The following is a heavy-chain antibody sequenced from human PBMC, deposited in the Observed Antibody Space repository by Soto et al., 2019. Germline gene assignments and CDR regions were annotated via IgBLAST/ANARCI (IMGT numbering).Heavy chain of an antibody. V-gene: IGHV1-8*01. CDR2: MNPNSGNT. CDR1: GYTFTSYD. D-gene: IGHD4-17*01. Sequence: QVQLVQSGAEVKKPGASVKVSCKASGYTFTSYDINWVRQATGQGLEWMGWMNPNSGNTGYAQKFQRRVNMTRNTSISTAYMELSSLGSEDTAVYYCARWRDYGDAFDIWGQGTMVTVSS. CDR3: ARWRDYGDAFDI. J-gene: IGHJ3*02.